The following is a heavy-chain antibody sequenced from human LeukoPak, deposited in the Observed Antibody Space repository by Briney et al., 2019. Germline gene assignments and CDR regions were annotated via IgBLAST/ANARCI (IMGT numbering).Heavy chain of an antibody. J-gene: IGHJ4*02. CDR1: GYTFTTYS. V-gene: IGHV1-2*02. CDR3: ARGGGSSHFDS. D-gene: IGHD2-15*01. Sequence: ASVKVSCKAFGYTFTTYSFHWVRQAPGQGLEWMGWINPNTGGTNYAQKFQGRVTMTSDTSVSTAYVDLNRLGSDDTAVYYCARGGGSSHFDSWGQGSLVIVSS. CDR2: INPNTGGT.